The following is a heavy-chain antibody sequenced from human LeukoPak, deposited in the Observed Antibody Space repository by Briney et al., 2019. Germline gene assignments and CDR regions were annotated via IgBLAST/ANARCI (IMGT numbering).Heavy chain of an antibody. Sequence: PGGSLRLSCAASGFTFSDYYMSWIRQAPGKGLEWVSYISSSGSTIYYADSVKGRFTISRDNAKNSLYLQMNSLRAEDTAVYYRARLADYGGNGPSGLDYWGQGTLVTVSS. J-gene: IGHJ4*02. D-gene: IGHD4-23*01. V-gene: IGHV3-11*01. CDR3: ARLADYGGNGPSGLDY. CDR1: GFTFSDYY. CDR2: ISSSGSTI.